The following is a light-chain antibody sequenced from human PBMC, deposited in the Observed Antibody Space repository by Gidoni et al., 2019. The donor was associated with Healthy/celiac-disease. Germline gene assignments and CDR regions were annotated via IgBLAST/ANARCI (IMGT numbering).Light chain of an antibody. CDR1: QSVLYSSNNKNY. CDR2: WAS. Sequence: DIVMTQSPESLAVSLGERATINCKSSQSVLYSSNNKNYLAWYQQKPGQPPKLLNYWASTRESGVPDRFSGSGSGTDFTLTISSLQAEDVAVYYCQQYYSTLITFXHXTRLEIK. CDR3: QQYYSTLIT. J-gene: IGKJ5*01. V-gene: IGKV4-1*01.